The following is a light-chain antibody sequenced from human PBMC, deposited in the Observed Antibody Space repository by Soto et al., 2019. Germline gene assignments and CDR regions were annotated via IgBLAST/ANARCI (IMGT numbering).Light chain of an antibody. CDR1: QSVSNI. CDR3: QQYNNWPPGT. CDR2: HAS. V-gene: IGKV3-15*01. Sequence: EIVMTQSPATLSVSPGERATLSCRASQSVSNIVAWYQQKPGQAPSLLIYHASTRAAGVPARFSGSGSGTEFTLTISSLQSEDSAVYYCQQYNNWPPGTFGPGTKLEI. J-gene: IGKJ2*02.